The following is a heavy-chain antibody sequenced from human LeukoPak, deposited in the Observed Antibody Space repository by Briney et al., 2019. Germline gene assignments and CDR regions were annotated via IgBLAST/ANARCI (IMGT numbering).Heavy chain of an antibody. J-gene: IGHJ4*02. D-gene: IGHD2-21*01. V-gene: IGHV3-23*01. CDR2: IYENGGIT. CDR3: AKDFRIGYSAHFDY. CDR1: GFTFRSHA. Sequence: GGSLRLSCVGSGFTFRSHAMSWGRQAPEKGLEFVSGIYENGGITYYADSVKGRFSISRDNSKNTLYLQMDSLRGEDTAVYYCAKDFRIGYSAHFDYWGQGALVTVSS.